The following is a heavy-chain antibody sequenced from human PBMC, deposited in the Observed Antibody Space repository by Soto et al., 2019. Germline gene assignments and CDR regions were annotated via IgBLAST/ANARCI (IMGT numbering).Heavy chain of an antibody. CDR1: GYTFIRYG. V-gene: IGHV1-18*01. J-gene: IGHJ6*02. D-gene: IGHD3-16*01. CDR2: ISPYNDYT. Sequence: QVQLVQSAAEVKKPGASVKVSCKASGYTFIRYGITWVRQAPGQGLEWMGWISPYNDYTIYAQKVQGRATLTPDTSLRTVYMELRSLKSYATAVYYCARGGYYDNTWGKLSHYGLDVWGQGTSVTVSS. CDR3: ARGGYYDNTWGKLSHYGLDV.